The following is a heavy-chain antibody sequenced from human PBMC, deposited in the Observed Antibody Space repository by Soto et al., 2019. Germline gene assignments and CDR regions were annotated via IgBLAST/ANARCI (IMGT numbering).Heavy chain of an antibody. Sequence: PGGSLRLSCAAPGFPFSSYAMSWVRQAPGKGLEWVSSISGSGGGTYYADSVKARFTFSRDNSKNTLYLQMNSLRAEDTAVYYCAKFGMATTKRSPPYYIDYWGQGALVTVSS. CDR1: GFPFSSYA. CDR2: ISGSGGGT. V-gene: IGHV3-23*01. CDR3: AKFGMATTKRSPPYYIDY. J-gene: IGHJ4*02. D-gene: IGHD1-1*01.